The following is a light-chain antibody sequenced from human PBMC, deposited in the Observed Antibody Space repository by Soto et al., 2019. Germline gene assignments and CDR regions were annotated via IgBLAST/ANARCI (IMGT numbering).Light chain of an antibody. CDR1: QSISSW. V-gene: IGKV1-5*03. J-gene: IGKJ1*01. CDR2: KAS. CDR3: QQYNDKWT. Sequence: DIQMTQSPSTLSASVGDRVTITCRASQSISSWLAWYQQKPGKAPNLLIDKASSLQSGVPSRCSGSGSGTEFTLTISSLQPDDCGTYYCQQYNDKWTFGQGTKVEIK.